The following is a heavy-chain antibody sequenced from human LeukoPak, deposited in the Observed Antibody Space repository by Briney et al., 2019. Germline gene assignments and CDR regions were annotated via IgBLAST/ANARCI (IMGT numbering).Heavy chain of an antibody. CDR2: VSGSGAST. CDR1: GFTFSSYA. J-gene: IGHJ4*01. CDR3: AKGIYSSGWSYFDY. D-gene: IGHD6-19*01. V-gene: IGHV3-23*01. Sequence: GGSLRLSCAASGFTFSSYAMTWVRQAPGKGLEWVSTVSGSGASTNYADSVKGRFTISRDNSKNTLYLQMNSLSADDTAVYYCAKGIYSSGWSYFDYWGHGTLVTVSS.